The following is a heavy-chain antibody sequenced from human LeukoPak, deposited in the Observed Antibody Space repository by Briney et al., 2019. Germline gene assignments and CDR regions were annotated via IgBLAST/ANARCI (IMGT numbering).Heavy chain of an antibody. CDR2: INSDGSST. Sequence: GGSLRLSCAASGFTFSSYWMHWVRQAPGKGLVWVSRINSDGSSTSYADSVKGRFTISRDNAKNTLYLQMSSLRAEDTAVYYCVKETDEYSSSSSDYWGQGTLVTVSS. V-gene: IGHV3-74*01. CDR1: GFTFSSYW. J-gene: IGHJ4*02. D-gene: IGHD6-6*01. CDR3: VKETDEYSSSSSDY.